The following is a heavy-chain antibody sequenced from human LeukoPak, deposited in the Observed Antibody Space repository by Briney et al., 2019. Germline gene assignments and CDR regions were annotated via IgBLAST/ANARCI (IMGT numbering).Heavy chain of an antibody. CDR2: IWHDGRDK. D-gene: IGHD2-21*02. V-gene: IGHV3-33*01. Sequence: GGSLRLSCAASGFTFSSYGIHWVRQAPGKGLEWVAVIWHDGRDKYYADSVKGRFTISRDNSKNTVLLQMNSLRAEDTAIYYCARDWGSDEAIDYWGQGTLVTVSS. CDR3: ARDWGSDEAIDY. J-gene: IGHJ4*02. CDR1: GFTFSSYG.